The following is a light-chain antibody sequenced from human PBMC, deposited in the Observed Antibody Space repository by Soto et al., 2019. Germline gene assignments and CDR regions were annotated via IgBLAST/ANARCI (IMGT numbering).Light chain of an antibody. CDR3: QAYDYSLTAPV. CDR2: GNR. Sequence: QAVVTQRPSVSGAPGQRVTISCTGNSSNLGAGYDVHWYQQLPGAAPKPVIFGNRNQPSGIPERFSGSKSGTSASLAITGLQAEDEADYYCQAYDYSLTAPVFGGGTKLTVL. CDR1: SSNLGAGYD. V-gene: IGLV1-40*01. J-gene: IGLJ3*02.